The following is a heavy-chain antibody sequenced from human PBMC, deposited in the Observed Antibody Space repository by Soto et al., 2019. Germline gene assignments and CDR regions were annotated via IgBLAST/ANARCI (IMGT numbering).Heavy chain of an antibody. CDR1: GFTLGKYT. CDR2: SYSTGGT. D-gene: IGHD3-9*01. J-gene: IGHJ4*02. Sequence: EVLLLESGGDVVQPGGSLRLSCAASGFTLGKYTMGWVRQAPGKGLEWVAESYSTGGTEYADSVKGRFTISRDNSKNTLWLQRNSLGVEDTALYYCARDREPDGIWTFDSWGQGTLVTVSS. CDR3: ARDREPDGIWTFDS. V-gene: IGHV3-23*01.